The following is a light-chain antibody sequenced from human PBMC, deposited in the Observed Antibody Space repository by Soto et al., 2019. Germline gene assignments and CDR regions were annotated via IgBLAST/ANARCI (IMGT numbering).Light chain of an antibody. V-gene: IGKV1-5*01. J-gene: IGKJ1*01. CDR1: QNIRTW. CDR2: DAS. Sequence: DIQMTQSPSTLSASVGVRVTITCRASQNIRTWLSWYQQKPGKAPNLLIFDASSLHSGVPSRFSGSGSGTEFTLTITSLQPDDFATYYCQHYNPYSGPFGQGTKVEIK. CDR3: QHYNPYSGP.